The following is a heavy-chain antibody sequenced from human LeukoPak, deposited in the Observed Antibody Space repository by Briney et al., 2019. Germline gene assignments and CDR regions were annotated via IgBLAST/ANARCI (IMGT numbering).Heavy chain of an antibody. CDR3: ARDFGYGACFDY. D-gene: IGHD4-17*01. Sequence: PGGSLRLSCAASGFTFSDYYMSWIRQAPGKGLEWVSCISSSGSTIYYADSVKGRFTISRDNAKNSLYLQMNGLRAEDTAVYYCARDFGYGACFDYWGQGTLVTVSS. CDR2: ISSSGSTI. J-gene: IGHJ4*02. V-gene: IGHV3-11*01. CDR1: GFTFSDYY.